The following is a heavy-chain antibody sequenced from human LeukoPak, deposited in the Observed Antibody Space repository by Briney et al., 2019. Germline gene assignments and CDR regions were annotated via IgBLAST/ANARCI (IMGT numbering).Heavy chain of an antibody. D-gene: IGHD6-19*01. V-gene: IGHV1-2*02. CDR2: IKPDSGSS. CDR1: GYTFTAYY. J-gene: IGHJ4*02. CDR3: ARARVPIAVAGLYYFDY. Sequence: ASVKVSCKASGYTFTAYYIHWLRQAPGQGPEWMGWIKPDSGSSHYAQKFQGRVTMTRDTSSNSAYMDLTSLKSDDAALYYCARARVPIAVAGLYYFDYWGQGALVTVSS.